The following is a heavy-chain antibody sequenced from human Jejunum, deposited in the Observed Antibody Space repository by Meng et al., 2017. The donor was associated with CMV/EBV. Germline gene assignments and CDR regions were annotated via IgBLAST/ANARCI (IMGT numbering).Heavy chain of an antibody. CDR2: IYPGDSDI. V-gene: IGHV5-51*01. CDR1: GDSFAIYW. D-gene: IGHD2-2*02. J-gene: IGHJ3*02. CDR3: ARRDQVLYLQAFDI. Sequence: GDSFAIYWIGWVRQKPGKGLEWMGIIYPGDSDIRYNPSFQGQVTISADKSISTAYLQWSGLKASDTAMYYCARRDQVLYLQAFDIWGQGTMVTVSS.